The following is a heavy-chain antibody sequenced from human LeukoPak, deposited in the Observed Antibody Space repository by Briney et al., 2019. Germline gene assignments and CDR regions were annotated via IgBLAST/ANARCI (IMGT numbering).Heavy chain of an antibody. V-gene: IGHV4-59*01. CDR1: GGSISSYY. D-gene: IGHD2-8*02. CDR2: IYYSGST. CDR3: ARHVVYLFTDERFFDY. Sequence: PSETLSLTCTVSGGSISSYYWSWIRQPPGKGLEWIGYIYYSGSTNYNPSLKSRVTISVDTSKNQFSLKLSSVTAADTAVYYCARHVVYLFTDERFFDYWGQGTLVTVSS. J-gene: IGHJ4*02.